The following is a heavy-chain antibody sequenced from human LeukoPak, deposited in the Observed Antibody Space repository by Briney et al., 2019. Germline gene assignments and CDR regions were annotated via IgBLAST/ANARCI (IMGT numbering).Heavy chain of an antibody. D-gene: IGHD2-2*01. CDR1: GDSVSSNSAA. CDR3: VRDPGTSCYWPPHDAFDI. V-gene: IGHV6-1*01. J-gene: IGHJ3*02. Sequence: SQTLSLTCAISGDSVSSNSAAWNWIRQSPSRGLEWLGRTYYRSKWYNDYAVSVKSRITINPDTSKNQFSLQLNSVTPEDTAVYYCVRDPGTSCYWPPHDAFDIWGQGTMVTVSS. CDR2: TYYRSKWYN.